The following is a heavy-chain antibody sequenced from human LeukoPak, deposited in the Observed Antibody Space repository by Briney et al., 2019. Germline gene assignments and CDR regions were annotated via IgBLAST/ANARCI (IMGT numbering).Heavy chain of an antibody. V-gene: IGHV3-64*01. J-gene: IGHJ1*01. CDR2: ISSNGGST. Sequence: GGSLRLSCAASGFTFSSYAMHWVRQAPGKGLEYVSAISSNGGSTYYANSVKGRFTISRDNSKNTLYLQMGSLRAEDMAVYYCARNYYDSSGCLGYFQHWGQGTLVTVSS. D-gene: IGHD3-22*01. CDR3: ARNYYDSSGCLGYFQH. CDR1: GFTFSSYA.